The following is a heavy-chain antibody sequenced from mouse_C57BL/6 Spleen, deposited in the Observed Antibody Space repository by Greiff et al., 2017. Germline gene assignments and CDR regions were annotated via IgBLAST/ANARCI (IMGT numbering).Heavy chain of an antibody. Sequence: QVQLQQSGTELVKPGASVKLSCKASGYTFTSYWMHWVKQRPGHGLEWIGNINPSNGGTNYNEKFKSKATLTVDKSSSTAYMQLSSLTSEDSAVYYCASYGSSPAWFADWGKGTLVTVSA. CDR1: GYTFTSYW. CDR2: INPSNGGT. J-gene: IGHJ3*01. V-gene: IGHV1-53*01. CDR3: ASYGSSPAWFAD. D-gene: IGHD1-1*01.